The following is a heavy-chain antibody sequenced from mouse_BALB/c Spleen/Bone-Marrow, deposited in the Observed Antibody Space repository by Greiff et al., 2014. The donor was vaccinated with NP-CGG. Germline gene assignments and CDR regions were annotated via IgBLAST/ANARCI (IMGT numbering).Heavy chain of an antibody. D-gene: IGHD1-1*01. CDR1: SYTFTSYW. J-gene: IGHJ4*01. V-gene: IGHV1S41*01. CDR2: IAPGSGNI. Sequence: LVYPGASVKLTCLDSSYTFTSYWINWVKQRPGQGLEWIGRIAPGSGNIYYNEIFKVKATLTVDASSSTAYIQLSSLSSEDSAVYFFSKSYYVTRLYALSYCGQLTLVTGSS. CDR3: SKSYYVTRLYALSY.